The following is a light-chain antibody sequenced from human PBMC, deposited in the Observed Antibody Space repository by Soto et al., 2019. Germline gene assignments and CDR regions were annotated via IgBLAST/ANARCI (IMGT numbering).Light chain of an antibody. CDR3: QQYNSFAWT. CDR1: QNIITW. V-gene: IGKV1-5*01. Sequence: DIQMTQSPSTLSASVGDRVTITCRASQNIITWLAWYQQKPGKAPKLLIYDASSLGSGVPSRFSGSGSGTEFTLTISSLQPDDFATYYCQQYNSFAWTFGQGTKV. CDR2: DAS. J-gene: IGKJ1*01.